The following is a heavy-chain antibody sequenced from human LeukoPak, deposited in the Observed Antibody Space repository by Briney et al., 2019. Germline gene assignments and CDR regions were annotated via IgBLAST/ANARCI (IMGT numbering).Heavy chain of an antibody. CDR2: ISAYNGNT. CDR3: ARVALDYYYYGMDV. Sequence: VSVKVSCKASGYTFTSYGISWVRQAPGQGLEWMGWISAYNGNTNYAQKLQGRVTMTTDTSTSTAYMELRSLRSDDTAVYYCARVALDYYYYGMDVWGQGTTVTVSS. J-gene: IGHJ6*02. V-gene: IGHV1-18*01. CDR1: GYTFTSYG.